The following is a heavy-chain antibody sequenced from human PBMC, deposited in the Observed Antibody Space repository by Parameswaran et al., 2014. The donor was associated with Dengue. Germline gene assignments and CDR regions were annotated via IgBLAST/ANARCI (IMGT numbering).Heavy chain of an antibody. V-gene: IGHV1-46*01. J-gene: IGHJ4*02. CDR2: INPSGGST. CDR3: ARGSGYYGSGSLGIDY. Sequence: WVRQAPGQGLEWMGIINPSGGSTSYAQKFQGRVTMTRDTSTSTVYMELSSLRSEDTAVYYCARGSGYYGSGSLGIDYWGQGTLVTVSS. D-gene: IGHD3-10*01.